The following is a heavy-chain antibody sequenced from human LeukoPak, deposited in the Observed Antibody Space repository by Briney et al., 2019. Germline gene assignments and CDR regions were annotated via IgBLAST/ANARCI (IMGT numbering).Heavy chain of an antibody. CDR2: IIPILGIA. V-gene: IGHV1-69*04. D-gene: IGHD3-22*01. CDR3: ARWQWLSDKYYYGMDV. CDR1: GGTFSSYA. J-gene: IGHJ6*02. Sequence: GSSVKVSCKASGGTFSSYAISWVRQAPGQGLEWMGRIIPILGIANYAQKFQGRVTITADKSTSTAYMELSSLRSEDTAVYYCARWQWLSDKYYYGMDVWGQGTTVTVSS.